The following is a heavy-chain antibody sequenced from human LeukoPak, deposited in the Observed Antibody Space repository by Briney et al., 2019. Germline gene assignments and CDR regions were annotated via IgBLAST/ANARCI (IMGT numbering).Heavy chain of an antibody. CDR1: GFTFSSYW. CDR3: ARDSPTTDYYGSGSSSP. Sequence: QPGGSLRLSCAASGFTFSSYWMTWVRQAPGKGLEGVANIKQDGREKYYVDSVKGRFTISRENAKNSLYLQMNSLRAEDTAVYYCARDSPTTDYYGSGSSSPWGQGALVTVSS. V-gene: IGHV3-7*01. CDR2: IKQDGREK. D-gene: IGHD3-10*01. J-gene: IGHJ5*02.